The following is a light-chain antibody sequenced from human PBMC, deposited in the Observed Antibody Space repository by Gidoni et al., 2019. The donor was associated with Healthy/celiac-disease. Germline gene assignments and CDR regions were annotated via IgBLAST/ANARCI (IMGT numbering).Light chain of an antibody. J-gene: IGKJ1*01. CDR2: LGS. CDR1: QSLLHSNGYNY. CDR3: MQALQTPPWT. Sequence: DIVMTQSPLSLPVTPGEPASIPCRSSQSLLHSNGYNYLDWYLQKPGQSPQLLIYLGSNRASGVPDRFSGSGSGTDFTLKISRVEAEDVRVYYCMQALQTPPWTFGQGTKVEIK. V-gene: IGKV2-28*01.